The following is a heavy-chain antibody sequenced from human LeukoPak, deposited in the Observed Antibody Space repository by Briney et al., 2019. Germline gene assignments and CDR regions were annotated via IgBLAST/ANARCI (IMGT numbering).Heavy chain of an antibody. CDR3: ARGPRLQLELCKKYNWFDP. V-gene: IGHV4-34*01. Sequence: SETLSLTCVVYGETFTNYYWSWIRQPPGKGLEWIGEVNHSGSANYNPSLKSRVTISVDTSKSQFSLRLNSVTAADTAVYYCARGPRLQLELCKKYNWFDPWGQGSLVTVSS. CDR1: GETFTNYY. J-gene: IGHJ5*02. CDR2: VNHSGSA. D-gene: IGHD1-7*01.